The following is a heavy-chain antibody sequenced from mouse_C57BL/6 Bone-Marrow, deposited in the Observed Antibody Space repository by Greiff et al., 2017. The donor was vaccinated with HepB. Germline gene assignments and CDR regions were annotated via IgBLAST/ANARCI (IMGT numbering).Heavy chain of an antibody. CDR1: GYTFTSYW. CDR3: ARGAVPRLGFAY. J-gene: IGHJ3*01. Sequence: VQLQQSGAELVKPGASVKMSCKASGYTFTSYWITWVKQRPGQGLEWIGDIYPGSGSTNYNEKFKSKATLTVDTSSSTAYMQLSSLTSEDSAVDYCARGAVPRLGFAYWGQGTLVTVSA. V-gene: IGHV1-55*01. D-gene: IGHD1-1*01. CDR2: IYPGSGST.